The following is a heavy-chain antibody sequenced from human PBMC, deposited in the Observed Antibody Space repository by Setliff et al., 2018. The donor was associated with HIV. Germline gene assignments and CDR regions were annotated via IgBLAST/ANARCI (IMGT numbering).Heavy chain of an antibody. J-gene: IGHJ4*02. CDR3: ARRFEQWQAFDY. Sequence: SETLSLTCTVSGGSISNYYWAWIRQPAGKGLQWIGRIYSSGSTNYNPSLKSRVTISVDTSKNQFSLKLGSVTAADTAVYFCARRFEQWQAFDYWGQGTLVTVSS. CDR1: GGSISNYY. CDR2: IYSSGST. D-gene: IGHD6-19*01. V-gene: IGHV4-4*07.